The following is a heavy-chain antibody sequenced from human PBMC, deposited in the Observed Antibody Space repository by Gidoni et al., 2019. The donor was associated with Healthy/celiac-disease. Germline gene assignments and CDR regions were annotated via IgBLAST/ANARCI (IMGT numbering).Heavy chain of an antibody. CDR3: ARGVLGGGYVDY. Sequence: EVQLVESGGGLVQPGGSLRLSCAASGFTFSSYDMHWVRQATGKGLEWVSAIGTAGDTYYPGSVKGRFTISRENAKNSLYLQMNSLRAGDTAVYYCARGVLGGGYVDYWGQGTLVTVSS. J-gene: IGHJ4*02. CDR2: IGTAGDT. CDR1: GFTFSSYD. V-gene: IGHV3-13*01. D-gene: IGHD3-22*01.